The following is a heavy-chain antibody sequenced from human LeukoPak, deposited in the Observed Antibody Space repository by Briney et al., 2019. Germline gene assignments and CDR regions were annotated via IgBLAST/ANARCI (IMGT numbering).Heavy chain of an antibody. CDR3: AKDNRGGWSGYFDY. V-gene: IGHV3-33*06. Sequence: GGSLRLSCAASGFIFSSYGMYWLRQAPGKGLEWVAVIWHDGSAEFYADSVKGRFSISRDDSKSTLYLQMNSLRAEDTALYYCAKDNRGGWSGYFDYWGQGTLVTVSS. CDR1: GFIFSSYG. CDR2: IWHDGSAE. D-gene: IGHD6-19*01. J-gene: IGHJ4*02.